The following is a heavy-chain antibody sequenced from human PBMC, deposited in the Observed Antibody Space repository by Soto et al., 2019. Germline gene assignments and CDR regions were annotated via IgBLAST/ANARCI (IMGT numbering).Heavy chain of an antibody. J-gene: IGHJ5*02. V-gene: IGHV4-34*01. Sequence: WSWIREKPGKGLEWIGEVNHSGEATYNPSLQSRVTISLDTSNNHFSLKMTYLTAADTALYFCTRQQPFPRYWFDTRGQAT. CDR2: VNHSGEA. D-gene: IGHD5-18*01. CDR3: TRQQPFPRYWFDT.